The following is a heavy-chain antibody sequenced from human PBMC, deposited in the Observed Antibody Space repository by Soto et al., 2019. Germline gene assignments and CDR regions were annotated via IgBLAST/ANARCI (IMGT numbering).Heavy chain of an antibody. CDR3: AKQFDFWSGYSAGFDP. Sequence: PGGSLRLSCAASGFTFSNYGMSWVRQAPGKGLEWVSAISGSGGSTYYADSVKGRFTISRDNSKNTLDLQMNSLRAEDTAVYYCAKQFDFWSGYSAGFDPWGQGTLVTVSS. V-gene: IGHV3-23*01. CDR1: GFTFSNYG. J-gene: IGHJ5*02. CDR2: ISGSGGST. D-gene: IGHD3-3*01.